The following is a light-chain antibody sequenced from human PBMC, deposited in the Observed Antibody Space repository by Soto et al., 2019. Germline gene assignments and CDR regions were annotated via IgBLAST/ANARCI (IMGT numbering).Light chain of an antibody. Sequence: EIVMTQSPATLSVSPGERATLSCGASQSVSINLAWYQKKPGQAPRLLIYGASTRATGIPARFSGSGSGTEFTLTISSLQSEDFAFYYCQQYNNWWTFGQGTRVDIK. CDR1: QSVSIN. V-gene: IGKV3-15*01. J-gene: IGKJ1*01. CDR3: QQYNNWWT. CDR2: GAS.